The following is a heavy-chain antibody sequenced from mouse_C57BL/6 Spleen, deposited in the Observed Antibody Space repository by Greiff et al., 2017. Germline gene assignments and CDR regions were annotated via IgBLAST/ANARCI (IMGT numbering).Heavy chain of an antibody. J-gene: IGHJ1*03. Sequence: QVQLQQPGAELVRPGTSVKLSCKASGYTFTSYWMHWVKQRPGQGLEWIGVIDPSDSYTNYNQKFKGKATLTVDTSSSTAYMQLSSLTSEDSAVXYCARSYYGSSDWYFDVWGTGTTVTVAS. CDR2: IDPSDSYT. CDR1: GYTFTSYW. CDR3: ARSYYGSSDWYFDV. V-gene: IGHV1-59*01. D-gene: IGHD1-1*01.